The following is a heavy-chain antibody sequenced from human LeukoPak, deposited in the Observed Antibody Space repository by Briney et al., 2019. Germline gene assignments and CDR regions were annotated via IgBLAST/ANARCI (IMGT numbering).Heavy chain of an antibody. Sequence: SETLSLTCAVYGGSFSGYYWSWIRQPPGKGLEWIGEINHSGSTNYNPSLKSRVTISVDTSKNQFSLKLSSVTAADTAVYYCARRRGYSYGYDYWGQGTLVTVSS. CDR2: INHSGST. V-gene: IGHV4-34*01. CDR3: ARRRGYSYGYDY. J-gene: IGHJ4*02. D-gene: IGHD5-18*01. CDR1: GGSFSGYY.